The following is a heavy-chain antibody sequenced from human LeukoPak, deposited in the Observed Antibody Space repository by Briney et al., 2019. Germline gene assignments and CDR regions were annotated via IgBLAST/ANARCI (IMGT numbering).Heavy chain of an antibody. D-gene: IGHD1-14*01. J-gene: IGHJ5*02. V-gene: IGHV4-59*12. CDR1: GGSISSYY. CDR3: ARVIPEAGFDP. CDR2: IYYSGST. Sequence: KPSETLSLTCTVSGGSISSYYWSWIRQPPGKGLEWIGYIYYSGSTNYKPSLKSRVTISVDTSKNQFSLKLSSVTAADTAVYYCARVIPEAGFDPWGQGTLVTVSS.